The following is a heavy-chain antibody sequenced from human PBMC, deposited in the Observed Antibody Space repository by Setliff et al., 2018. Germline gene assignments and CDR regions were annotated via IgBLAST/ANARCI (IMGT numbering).Heavy chain of an antibody. D-gene: IGHD6-19*01. Sequence: GESLKISCQGSGYTFARHWIAWVRQMPGKGLEWMAIIYPGDSETRYNPSFQGQVTISADKSINTAYLQWSSLKASDTAIYFCARRTGFAVAGFDHWGRGTPVTVSS. CDR1: GYTFARHW. V-gene: IGHV5-51*01. CDR2: IYPGDSET. J-gene: IGHJ4*01. CDR3: ARRTGFAVAGFDH.